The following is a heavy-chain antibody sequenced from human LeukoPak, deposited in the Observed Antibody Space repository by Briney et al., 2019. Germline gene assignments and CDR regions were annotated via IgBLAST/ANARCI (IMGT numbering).Heavy chain of an antibody. J-gene: IGHJ4*02. D-gene: IGHD6-6*01. CDR1: GFTFSSYG. CDR3: AKVPPYMAARRHGNY. Sequence: GGSLRLSCAASGFTFSSYGMHWVRQAPGKGLEWVAFIRYDGSNKYYADSVKGRFTISRDNSKNTLYLQMNSLRAEDTAVYYCAKVPPYMAARRHGNYWGQGTLVTVSS. CDR2: IRYDGSNK. V-gene: IGHV3-30*02.